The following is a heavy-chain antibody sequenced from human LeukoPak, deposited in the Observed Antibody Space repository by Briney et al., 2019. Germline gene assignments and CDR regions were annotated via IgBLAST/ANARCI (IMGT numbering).Heavy chain of an antibody. CDR1: GFTFSSYA. D-gene: IGHD3-16*01. Sequence: GGSLRLSCAASGFTFSSYAMHWVRQAPGKGLEWVAVISYDGSNKYYADSVKGRFTISRDNSKNTLYLQMNSLRAEDTAVYYCARVGGRGLFLAYWGQGILVTVSS. CDR2: ISYDGSNK. V-gene: IGHV3-30*01. CDR3: ARVGGRGLFLAY. J-gene: IGHJ4*02.